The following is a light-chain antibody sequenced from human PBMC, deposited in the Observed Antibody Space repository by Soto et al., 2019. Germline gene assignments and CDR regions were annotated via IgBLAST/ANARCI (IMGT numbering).Light chain of an antibody. J-gene: IGKJ5*01. Sequence: EIVLTQSPATLSLSPGARATLSCRASQSISAHLAWYQQKPGQAPRLLIYDASNRATGIPARFGGSGCGKDFTLNISRLEPEDFAIYYCQQRSNSITFGQGTRLEIK. CDR1: QSISAH. V-gene: IGKV3-11*01. CDR3: QQRSNSIT. CDR2: DAS.